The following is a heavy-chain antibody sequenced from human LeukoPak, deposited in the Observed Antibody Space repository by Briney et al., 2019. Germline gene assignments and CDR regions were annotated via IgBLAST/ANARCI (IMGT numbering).Heavy chain of an antibody. D-gene: IGHD4-17*01. CDR2: IYYSGST. CDR1: GGSISSGDYY. V-gene: IGHV4-30-4*01. CDR3: ARGHTVTEFDY. J-gene: IGHJ4*02. Sequence: SQTLSLTYTVSGGSISSGDYYWSWIRQPPGKGLEWIGYIYYSGSTYYNPSLKSRVTISVDTSKNQFSLKLSSVTAADTAVYYCARGHTVTEFDYWGQGTLVTVSS.